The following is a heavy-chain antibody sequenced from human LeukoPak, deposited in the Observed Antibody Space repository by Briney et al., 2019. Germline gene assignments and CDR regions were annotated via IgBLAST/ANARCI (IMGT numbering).Heavy chain of an antibody. CDR1: GGSISSGYYY. CDR3: ARDQLGEPTIFLAY. CDR2: IYTGGST. V-gene: IGHV4-61*02. J-gene: IGHJ4*02. Sequence: SETLSLTCTVSGGSISSGYYYWSWIRQPAGKGLEWIGRIYTGGSTNYNPSLKSRVTISLDTSKNQFSLKLNSVTAADTAVYYCARDQLGEPTIFLAYWGQGTLVTVSS. D-gene: IGHD3-3*01.